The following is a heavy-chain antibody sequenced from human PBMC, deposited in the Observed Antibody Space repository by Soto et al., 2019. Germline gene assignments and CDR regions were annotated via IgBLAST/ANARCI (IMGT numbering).Heavy chain of an antibody. D-gene: IGHD6-6*01. CDR3: ARDPSSSSVSDAFDI. V-gene: IGHV1-69*13. CDR2: IIPIFGTA. J-gene: IGHJ3*02. Sequence: SVKVSCKASGGTFSSYAISWVRQAPGQGLEWMGGIIPIFGTANYAQKFQGRVTITADESTSTAYMELSSLRSEDTAVYYCARDPSSSSVSDAFDIWGQGTMVTVSS. CDR1: GGTFSSYA.